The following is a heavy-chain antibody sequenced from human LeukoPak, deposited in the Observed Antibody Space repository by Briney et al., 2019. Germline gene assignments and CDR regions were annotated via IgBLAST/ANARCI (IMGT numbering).Heavy chain of an antibody. D-gene: IGHD1-26*01. J-gene: IGHJ4*02. V-gene: IGHV3-23*01. CDR3: ARDSPVATW. CDR1: GFTFSSSG. CDR2: ITPSGDGT. Sequence: GGSLRLSCAASGFTFSSSGMSWVRQAPGKGLEWVSSITPSGDGTYYAASVKGRFTISRDNSKKTLYLQMDSLRADDTAKYYCARDSPVATWWGQGTLVTVSS.